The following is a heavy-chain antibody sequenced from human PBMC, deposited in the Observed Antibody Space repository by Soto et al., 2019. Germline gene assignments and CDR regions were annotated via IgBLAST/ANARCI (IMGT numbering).Heavy chain of an antibody. V-gene: IGHV4-4*02. J-gene: IGHJ3*02. CDR2: IYHSGST. Sequence: SETLSLTCAVSGGSISSSNWWSWVRQPPGKGLEWIGEIYHSGSTNYNPSLKSRVTISVDKSKNQSSLKLSSVTAADTAVYYCARDGDYGDAFDIWGQGTMVTVSS. CDR3: ARDGDYGDAFDI. CDR1: GGSISSSNW. D-gene: IGHD4-17*01.